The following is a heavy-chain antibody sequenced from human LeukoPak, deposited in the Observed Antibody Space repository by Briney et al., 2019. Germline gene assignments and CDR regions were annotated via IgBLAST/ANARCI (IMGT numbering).Heavy chain of an antibody. Sequence: GGSLRLSCAASGFTGSSNYMSWVRQAPGKGLEWVSVIYSGGSTYYADSVKGRFTISRDNSKNTLYLQMNSLSAEDTAVYYCAREGHYYDSSGYYYAFDYWGQGTLVTVSP. D-gene: IGHD3-22*01. CDR2: IYSGGST. J-gene: IGHJ4*02. CDR1: GFTGSSNY. CDR3: AREGHYYDSSGYYYAFDY. V-gene: IGHV3-53*01.